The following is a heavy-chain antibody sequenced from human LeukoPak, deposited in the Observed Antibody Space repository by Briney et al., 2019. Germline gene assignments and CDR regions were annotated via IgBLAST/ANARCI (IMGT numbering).Heavy chain of an antibody. D-gene: IGHD2-15*01. CDR3: ARRCSGGSCYNAFDI. CDR2: ISAYNGNT. J-gene: IGHJ3*02. CDR1: GYTXXGYX. Sequence: VASVKVSCKASGYTXXGYXXXXXXXXPXXXXXXXXXISAYNGNTNYAQKLQGRVTMTTDTSTSTAYMELRSLRSDDTAVYYCARRCSGGSCYNAFDIWGQGTMVTVSS. V-gene: IGHV1-18*04.